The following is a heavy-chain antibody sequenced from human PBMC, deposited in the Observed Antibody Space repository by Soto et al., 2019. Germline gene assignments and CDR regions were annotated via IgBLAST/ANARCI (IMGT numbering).Heavy chain of an antibody. Sequence: GRSLRLSCVDSGFTFSNAWMSWVRQAPGKGLEWVGGIKSKIACGKTNYAAPVKGRFNIARHDSESTLDLQMNSRNTGDTAVYYCSTAYDSSAYYYWESQFDPWGQGTQVTVSS. CDR3: STAYDSSAYYYWESQFDP. J-gene: IGHJ5*02. D-gene: IGHD3-22*01. V-gene: IGHV3-15*01. CDR2: IKSKIACGKT. CDR1: GFTFSNAW.